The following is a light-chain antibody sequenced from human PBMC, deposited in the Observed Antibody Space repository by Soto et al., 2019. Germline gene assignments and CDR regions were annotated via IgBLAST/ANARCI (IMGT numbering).Light chain of an antibody. Sequence: IVFTQSPGTLSLSPGERATLSCRASQSVSSIYFAWYQQKRGQAPRLLIYGVSSRATGIPDRFSGSGSGTDFTLTISSLQAEDVAVYYCQQYYSTSPTFGQGTKVDIK. V-gene: IGKV3-20*01. CDR3: QQYYSTSPT. CDR1: QSVSSIY. J-gene: IGKJ1*01. CDR2: GVS.